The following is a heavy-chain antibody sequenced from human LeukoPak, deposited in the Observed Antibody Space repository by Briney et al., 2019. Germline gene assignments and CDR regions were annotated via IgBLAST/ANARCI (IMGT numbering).Heavy chain of an antibody. D-gene: IGHD2-15*01. CDR1: GFTFSSYE. CDR3: ARGVVAATLDY. Sequence: PGGSLRLSCAASGFTFSSYEMNWVRQAPGKGLEWVSYISSSGSTIYYADSVKGRFTISRDNAKNSLYLQMNSLRAKDTAVYYCARGVVAATLDYWGQGTLVTVSS. CDR2: ISSSGSTI. V-gene: IGHV3-48*03. J-gene: IGHJ4*02.